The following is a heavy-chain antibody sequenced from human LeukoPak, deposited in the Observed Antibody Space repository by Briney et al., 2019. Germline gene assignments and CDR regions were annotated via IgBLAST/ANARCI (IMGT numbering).Heavy chain of an antibody. CDR2: IYYSGST. CDR3: ARHASVDGIWPRPLDY. D-gene: IGHD3-9*01. V-gene: IGHV4-39*01. J-gene: IGHJ4*02. CDR1: GGSISSGSYY. Sequence: PSETLSLTCTVSGGSISSGSYYWGWIRQSPGKGLERIGNIYYSGSTHYNPSLKSRVTISVDTSKNQFSLKMTSVTAADTAVYYCARHASVDGIWPRPLDYWGQGSQVTVSS.